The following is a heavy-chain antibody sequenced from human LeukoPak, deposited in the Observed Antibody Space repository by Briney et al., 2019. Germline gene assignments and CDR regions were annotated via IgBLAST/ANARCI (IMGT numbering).Heavy chain of an antibody. CDR3: AKDREPAAVGWSDP. CDR1: GFTFRSYA. Sequence: GGSLRLSCAASGFTFRSYAMTWVRQAPGKGLEWVSGITASGGSTYYADSVKGRFIISRDNSKDTLYLQMNSLRVEDTAIYYCAKDREPAAVGWSDPWGQGTLVTVSS. V-gene: IGHV3-23*01. CDR2: ITASGGST. D-gene: IGHD6-13*01. J-gene: IGHJ5*02.